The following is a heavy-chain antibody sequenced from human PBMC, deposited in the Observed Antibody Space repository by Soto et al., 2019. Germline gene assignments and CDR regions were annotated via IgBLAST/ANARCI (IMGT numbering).Heavy chain of an antibody. V-gene: IGHV2-5*02. Sequence: QVTLKESGPTLVKPTQTLTLTCTVSGLSLRTTGVGVGWVRQPPGKALEWLALLYWDDDQRYSPSLCSRLTIAKDISEKQVVLTMTNMDSVDTATYYCLQSRCGCDRLKIYTSHAYNGLDVWGQGTTVTVSS. CDR1: GLSLRTTGVG. J-gene: IGHJ6*02. CDR3: LQSRCGCDRLKIYTSHAYNGLDV. D-gene: IGHD6-19*01. CDR2: LYWDDDQ.